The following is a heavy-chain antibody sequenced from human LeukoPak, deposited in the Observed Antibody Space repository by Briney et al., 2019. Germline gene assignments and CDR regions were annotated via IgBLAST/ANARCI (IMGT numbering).Heavy chain of an antibody. V-gene: IGHV1-18*01. CDR1: GYTFTSYG. CDR3: ARGIAVADSFDY. J-gene: IGHJ4*02. D-gene: IGHD6-19*01. Sequence: GASVKVSCKASGYTFTSYGISWVRQAPGQGLEWMGWISAYNGNTNYAQKLQGRVTMTRERSRSTAYMEVRRLRADDTAVYYCARGIAVADSFDYWGQGTLVTVSS. CDR2: ISAYNGNT.